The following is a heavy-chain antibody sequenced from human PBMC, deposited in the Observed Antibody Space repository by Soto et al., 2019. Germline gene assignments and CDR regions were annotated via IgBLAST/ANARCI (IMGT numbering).Heavy chain of an antibody. V-gene: IGHV3-33*01. J-gene: IGHJ6*02. CDR3: ARGDWLDRYYYYGMDV. CDR2: IWYDGSNK. CDR1: GFTFSSYG. D-gene: IGHD3-9*01. Sequence: PGGSLRLSCAASGFTFSSYGMHWVRQAPGKGLEWVAVIWYDGSNKYYADSVKGRFTISRDNSKNTLYLQMNSLRAEDTAVYYCARGDWLDRYYYYGMDVWGQGTTVTVSS.